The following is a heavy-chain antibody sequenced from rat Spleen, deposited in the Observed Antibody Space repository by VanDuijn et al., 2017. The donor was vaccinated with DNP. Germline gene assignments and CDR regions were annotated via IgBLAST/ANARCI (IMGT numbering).Heavy chain of an antibody. CDR2: ISYDGSST. J-gene: IGHJ2*01. CDR3: ARQVWAGEY. D-gene: IGHD1-7*01. V-gene: IGHV5-29*01. Sequence: EVQLVESGGGPVQPGRSLKLSCAASGFTLSNYGMAWVRQAPTKGLEWVATISYDGSSTYYRDSGKGRVNISRENAKSTLYRQMDRLRSEDTATDDCARQVWAGEYWGQGIIVT. CDR1: GFTLSNYG.